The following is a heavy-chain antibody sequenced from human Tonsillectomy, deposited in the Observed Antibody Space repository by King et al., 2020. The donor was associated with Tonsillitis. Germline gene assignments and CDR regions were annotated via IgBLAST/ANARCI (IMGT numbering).Heavy chain of an antibody. CDR2: ISADNGNT. J-gene: IGHJ4*02. CDR1: GFTFTSYG. Sequence: QLVQSGAEVMKPGASVKVSCKASGFTFTSYGINWVRQAPGQGLDWMGWISADNGNTKYAQKLQGRVTMTTDTSTSTAYMELRSLRSDDTAVYYCARTKTKTTDTYWGQGTLVTVSS. D-gene: IGHD4-17*01. V-gene: IGHV1-18*04. CDR3: ARTKTKTTDTY.